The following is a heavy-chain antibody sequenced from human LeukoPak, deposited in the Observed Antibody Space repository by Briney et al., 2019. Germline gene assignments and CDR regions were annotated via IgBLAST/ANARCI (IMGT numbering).Heavy chain of an antibody. J-gene: IGHJ5*02. CDR3: ARDLGELQQPFYPRFDP. Sequence: GGSLRLSCAASGFTFGSYAMSCVRQAPGKGLEWVSSIASSSSYIYYADSVKGRFTISRDNAKNSLYLQMNSLRAEDTAVYYCARDLGELQQPFYPRFDPWGQGTLVTVSS. V-gene: IGHV3-21*01. CDR1: GFTFGSYA. CDR2: IASSSSYI. D-gene: IGHD4-11*01.